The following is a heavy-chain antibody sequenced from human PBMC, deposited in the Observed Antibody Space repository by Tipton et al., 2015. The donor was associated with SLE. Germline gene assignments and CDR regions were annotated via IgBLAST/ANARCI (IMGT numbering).Heavy chain of an antibody. CDR2: ISSSSGYI. CDR3: AKPRVQWLVQGAFDI. V-gene: IGHV3-21*01. CDR1: GFTFSNYS. J-gene: IGHJ3*02. Sequence: SLRLSCAASGFTFSNYSMNWVRQAPGKDLEWVSSISSSSGYIYYADSLRGRFTISRDNAKNSLYLQMNSLRADDTAVYYCAKPRVQWLVQGAFDIWGQGTVVTVSS. D-gene: IGHD6-19*01.